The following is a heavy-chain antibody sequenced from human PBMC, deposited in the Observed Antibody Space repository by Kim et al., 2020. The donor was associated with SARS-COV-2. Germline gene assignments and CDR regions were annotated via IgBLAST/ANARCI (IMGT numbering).Heavy chain of an antibody. Sequence: ASVKVSCKVSGYTLTELSMHWVRQAPGKGLEWMGGFDPEDGETIYAQKFQGRVTMTEGTSTDTAYMELSSLRSEDTAVYYCATDPRHWYDSRRNGAFDIWGQGTMVTVSS. V-gene: IGHV1-24*01. D-gene: IGHD3-22*01. CDR2: FDPEDGET. CDR3: ATDPRHWYDSRRNGAFDI. CDR1: GYTLTELS. J-gene: IGHJ3*02.